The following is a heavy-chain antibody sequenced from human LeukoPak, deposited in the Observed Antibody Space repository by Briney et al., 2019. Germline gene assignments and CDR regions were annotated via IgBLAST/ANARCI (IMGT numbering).Heavy chain of an antibody. J-gene: IGHJ2*01. Sequence: GGSLRLPCAASGFAFSKYWIHWVRQRPGEGLMWVSRINNDGSATVYADSVRGRFTISRDNDENTVYLQMSSLRSENTAVYYCVRAGHQDYYYFDLWGRGTLVSVSS. CDR3: VRAGHQDYYYFDL. CDR2: INNDGSAT. CDR1: GFAFSKYW. V-gene: IGHV3-74*01.